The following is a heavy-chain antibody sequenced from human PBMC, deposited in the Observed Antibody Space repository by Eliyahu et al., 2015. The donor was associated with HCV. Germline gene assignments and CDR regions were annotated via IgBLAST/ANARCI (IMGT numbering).Heavy chain of an antibody. CDR1: VXXXXRP. CDR3: TTERLFHSGGYHPFGC. J-gene: IGHJ4*02. D-gene: IGHD3-22*01. CDR2: INTVPDGAAT. V-gene: IGHV3-15*01. Sequence: EVQLVQSGGGLVKPGGVPXTLLGCXWVXXXXRPVGLGCXGLGEGLGWVGRINTVPDGAATDYAAPVKGRFTILRDDSINTVYLQMNGLKTEDSAVYYCTTERLFHSGGYHPFGCWGQGVLVTVSS.